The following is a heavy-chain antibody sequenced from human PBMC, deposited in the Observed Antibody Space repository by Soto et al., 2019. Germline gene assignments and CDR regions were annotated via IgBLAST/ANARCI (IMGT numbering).Heavy chain of an antibody. J-gene: IGHJ6*02. V-gene: IGHV1-69*13. CDR3: ARDLDYYYGMDV. Sequence: GASVKVSCKASGGTFSSYAISWVRQAPGQGLEWMGGIIPIFGTANYAQKFQGRVTITADESTSTAYMELSSLRSEDTAVYYCARDLDYYYGMDVWGQGTTVTVSS. CDR1: GGTFSSYA. CDR2: IIPIFGTA.